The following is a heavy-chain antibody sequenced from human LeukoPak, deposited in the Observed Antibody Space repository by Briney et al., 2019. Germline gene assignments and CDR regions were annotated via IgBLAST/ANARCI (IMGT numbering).Heavy chain of an antibody. D-gene: IGHD3-10*01. V-gene: IGHV1-18*01. CDR1: GYTFTSYG. CDR3: ARDRVLLWFGELSAFDY. J-gene: IGHJ4*02. CDR2: ISAYNGNT. Sequence: GASVKVSCKASGYTFTSYGISWVRQAPGQGLEWMGWISAYNGNTNYAQKLQGRVTMTTDTSTSTAYMELRSLRSDDTAVYYCARDRVLLWFGELSAFDYWGQGTLVTVSS.